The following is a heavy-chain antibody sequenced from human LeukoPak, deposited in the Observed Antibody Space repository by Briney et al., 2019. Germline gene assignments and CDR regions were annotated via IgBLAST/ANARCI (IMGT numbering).Heavy chain of an antibody. CDR1: GLTFSNYA. Sequence: GGSLRLSCAAPGLTFSNYAMTWVRQAPGKGLEWVSSIRGDGGGAAYTDSVKGRFTTSRDNSKNMLYLQMNSLRAEDTALYYCTKDPNGDYIGAFDPWGQGTLVTVSS. CDR3: TKDPNGDYIGAFDP. V-gene: IGHV3-23*01. CDR2: IRGDGGGA. D-gene: IGHD4-17*01. J-gene: IGHJ5*02.